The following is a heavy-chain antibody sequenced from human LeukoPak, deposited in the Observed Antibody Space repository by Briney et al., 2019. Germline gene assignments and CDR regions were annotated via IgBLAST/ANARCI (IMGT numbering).Heavy chain of an antibody. Sequence: SETLSLTCAVYGGSFSGYYWSWIRQPPGKGLEWIGEINHSGSTNYNPSLKSRVTISVDKSKNQFSLKLSSVTAADTAVYYCARVKRITMIVVVITSGVWFDPWGQGTLVTVSS. V-gene: IGHV4-34*01. CDR2: INHSGST. CDR3: ARVKRITMIVVVITSGVWFDP. J-gene: IGHJ5*02. CDR1: GGSFSGYY. D-gene: IGHD3-22*01.